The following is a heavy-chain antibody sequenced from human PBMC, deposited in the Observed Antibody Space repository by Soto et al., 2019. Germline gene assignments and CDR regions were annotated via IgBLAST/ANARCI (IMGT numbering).Heavy chain of an antibody. D-gene: IGHD2-2*01. Sequence: QVQLVESGGGLVKPGGSLRLSCAASGFTFSDFYMSWIRRAPGKGLEWVSYISSSGPTMFYADSAKGRFTISRDNAKSSLYLQMNSLRAEDTAVYYCARPRSVIPAAITAFDIWGQGTMVTVSS. CDR3: ARPRSVIPAAITAFDI. V-gene: IGHV3-11*01. CDR1: GFTFSDFY. CDR2: ISSSGPTM. J-gene: IGHJ3*02.